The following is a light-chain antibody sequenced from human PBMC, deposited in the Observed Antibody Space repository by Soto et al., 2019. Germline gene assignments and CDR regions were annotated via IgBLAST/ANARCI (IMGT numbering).Light chain of an antibody. V-gene: IGKV3-20*01. CDR3: QLYGSSPTWA. Sequence: EIVLTQSPGTLSLSPGERATLSCRASQSVNSAYVAWYQQNPGQAPPVLIYGASTRATGIPHRISGSGSGTDFSLTICRLEPEDSAMYYCQLYGSSPTWAFGQGTKVEIK. J-gene: IGKJ1*01. CDR2: GAS. CDR1: QSVNSAY.